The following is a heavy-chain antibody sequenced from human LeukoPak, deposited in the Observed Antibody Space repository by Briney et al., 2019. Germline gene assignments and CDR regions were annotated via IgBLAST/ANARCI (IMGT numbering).Heavy chain of an antibody. V-gene: IGHV3-33*01. CDR2: IWYDGSNK. Sequence: GGSLRLSCAASGFTFSSYGMHWVRQAPGKGLEWVAVIWYDGSNKYYADSVKGRFTISRDNSKNTLYPQMNSPRAEDTAVYYCARDYYDSSGYYSGLDYWGQGTLVTVSS. CDR1: GFTFSSYG. J-gene: IGHJ4*02. D-gene: IGHD3-22*01. CDR3: ARDYYDSSGYYSGLDY.